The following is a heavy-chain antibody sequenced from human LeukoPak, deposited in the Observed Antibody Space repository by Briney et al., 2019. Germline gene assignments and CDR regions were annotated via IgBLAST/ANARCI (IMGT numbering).Heavy chain of an antibody. D-gene: IGHD1-26*01. CDR2: ISAYNGNT. CDR1: GYTFTSYG. V-gene: IGHV1-18*01. Sequence: ASVKVSCKASGYTFTSYGISWVRQAPGKGLEWMGWISAYNGNTNYAQKLQARVTMTTDTSTSTAYMELRSLRSDDTAVYYCARDRESGSYYPKPCDYWGQGTLVTVSS. CDR3: ARDRESGSYYPKPCDY. J-gene: IGHJ4*02.